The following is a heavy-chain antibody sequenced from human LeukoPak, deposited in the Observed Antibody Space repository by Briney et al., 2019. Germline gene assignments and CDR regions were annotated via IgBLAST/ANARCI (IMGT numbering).Heavy chain of an antibody. J-gene: IGHJ3*02. D-gene: IGHD1-26*01. V-gene: IGHV3-21*01. Sequence: PGGALRLSCVASGLTFSSYSMNWVRQAPGKGLEWVSSISSSSVYIYYAGSVKGGFIISRDNAKNSLYLQMNSLRAEDTALYYCARDIGGATGDAFDIWGQGTMVTVSS. CDR3: ARDIGGATGDAFDI. CDR1: GLTFSSYS. CDR2: ISSSSVYI.